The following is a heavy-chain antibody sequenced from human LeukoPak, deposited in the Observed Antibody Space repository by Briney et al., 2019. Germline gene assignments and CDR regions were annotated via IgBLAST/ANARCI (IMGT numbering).Heavy chain of an antibody. CDR1: GFTVSSNY. V-gene: IGHV3-21*01. D-gene: IGHD5-24*01. CDR2: ISSSSSYI. Sequence: GGSLRLSCAASGFTVSSNYMSWVRQAPWKGLEWVSSISSSSSYIYHADSVKGRFTISRDNAKNSLYLRMNSLRAEDTAVYYCAGALEMATTAKIYYYYGMDVWGQGTTVTVSS. J-gene: IGHJ6*02. CDR3: AGALEMATTAKIYYYYGMDV.